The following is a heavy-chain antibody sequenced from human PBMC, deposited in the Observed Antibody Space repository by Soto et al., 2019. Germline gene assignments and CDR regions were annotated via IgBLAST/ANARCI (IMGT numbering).Heavy chain of an antibody. CDR3: ARGRGYYYYMDV. D-gene: IGHD3-10*01. CDR1: GGSFSGYY. CDR2: INHSGST. V-gene: IGHV4-34*01. J-gene: IGHJ6*03. Sequence: SETLSLTCAVYGGSFSGYYWSWIRQPPGRGLEWIGEINHSGSTNYNPSLKSRVTISVDTSKNQFSLKLSSVTAADTAVYYCARGRGYYYYMDVWGKGTTVTVSS.